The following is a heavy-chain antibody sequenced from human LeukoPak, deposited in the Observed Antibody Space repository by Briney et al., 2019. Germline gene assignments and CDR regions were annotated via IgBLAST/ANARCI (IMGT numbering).Heavy chain of an antibody. D-gene: IGHD6-25*01. V-gene: IGHV5-51*01. CDR2: IYPRDSQI. CDR3: ARHTKRPQAGWFDP. CDR1: GYNFTTYC. J-gene: IGHJ5*02. Sequence: AGESLKISCKASGYNFTTYCIGWVRQMPGKGLEYMGIIYPRDSQIRYSPSFQGQVTISADKSISTAYLQWTSLKASGTAIYYCARHTKRPQAGWFDPWGQGTLVTVSS.